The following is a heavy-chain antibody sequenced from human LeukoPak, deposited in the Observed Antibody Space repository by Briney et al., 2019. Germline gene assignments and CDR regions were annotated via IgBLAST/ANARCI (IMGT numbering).Heavy chain of an antibody. CDR2: ISGSGGST. V-gene: IGHV3-23*01. J-gene: IGHJ6*02. CDR1: GFTFSSYA. Sequence: GGSLRLSCAASGFTFSSYAMSWVRQAPGKGLEWVSAISGSGGSTYYADSVKGRFTISRDNSKNTLYLQMNSLRAEDTAAYYCAKAYDFWSGYSKGGSDYYYYGMDVWGQGTTVTVSS. CDR3: AKAYDFWSGYSKGGSDYYYYGMDV. D-gene: IGHD3-3*01.